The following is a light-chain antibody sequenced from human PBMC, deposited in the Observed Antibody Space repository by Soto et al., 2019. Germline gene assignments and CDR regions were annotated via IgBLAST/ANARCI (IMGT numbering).Light chain of an antibody. CDR2: EVS. CDR3: CSYAGSSTYV. J-gene: IGLJ1*01. V-gene: IGLV2-23*02. CDR1: SSVVGSYNL. Sequence: QSLLTQPASVSGSPGQSITISCTGTSSVVGSYNLVSWYQQHPGKAPKLMIYEVSKRPSGVSNRFSGSKSGNTASLTISGLQAEDEADYYCCSYAGSSTYVFGTGTKVNVL.